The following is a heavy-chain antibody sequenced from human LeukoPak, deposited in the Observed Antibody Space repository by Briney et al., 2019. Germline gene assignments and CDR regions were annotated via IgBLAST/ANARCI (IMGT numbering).Heavy chain of an antibody. Sequence: SETLSLTCTVSGGSISSSSYYWGWIRQPPGKGLEWIGSIYYSGSTYYNPSLKSRVTISVHSSKNQFSLKLSSVTAADTAVYYCARANYYDSSGYSRGAFDIWGQGTMVTVSS. CDR2: IYYSGST. CDR3: ARANYYDSSGYSRGAFDI. D-gene: IGHD3-22*01. J-gene: IGHJ3*02. CDR1: GGSISSSSYY. V-gene: IGHV4-39*07.